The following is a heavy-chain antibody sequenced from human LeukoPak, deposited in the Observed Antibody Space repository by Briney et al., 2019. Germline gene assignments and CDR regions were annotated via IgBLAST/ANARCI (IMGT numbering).Heavy chain of an antibody. CDR1: GGTFSSYT. J-gene: IGHJ4*02. CDR2: IIPILGIA. V-gene: IGHV1-69*02. Sequence: VASVKVSCKASGGTFSSYTISWVRQAPGQGLEWMGRIIPILGIANYAQKFQGRVTITADKSTSTAYMELSSLRSEDTAVYYCATQTGYSSGWQDYWGQGTLVTVSS. CDR3: ATQTGYSSGWQDY. D-gene: IGHD6-19*01.